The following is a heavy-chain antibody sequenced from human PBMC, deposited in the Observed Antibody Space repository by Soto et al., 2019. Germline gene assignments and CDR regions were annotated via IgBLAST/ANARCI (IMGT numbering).Heavy chain of an antibody. J-gene: IGHJ6*03. CDR1: GYSFTSYW. CDR3: ARRRRGYDLSYYYYMDV. V-gene: IGHV5-51*01. Sequence: GESLKISCKGSGYSFTSYWIGWVRQMPGKGLEWMGIIYPGDSDTRYSPSFQGQVTISADKSISTAYLQWSSLKASDTAMYYCARRRRGYDLSYYYYMDVWGKGTTVTVSS. CDR2: IYPGDSDT. D-gene: IGHD5-12*01.